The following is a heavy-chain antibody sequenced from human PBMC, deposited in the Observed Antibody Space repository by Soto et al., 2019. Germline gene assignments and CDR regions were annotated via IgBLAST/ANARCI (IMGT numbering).Heavy chain of an antibody. CDR2: VYFSGNT. CDR3: TSPGYDSSGYPLWIAR. J-gene: IGHJ5*02. Sequence: SETLSLTCTVSGGSISGSSYSWSWIRQHPGKVLEWIGYVYFSGNTDYNPSLKIRVTISVDTSKKQFSLRLTSGTGAGSAVHYYTSPGYDSSGYPLWIARRGQGT. V-gene: IGHV4-31*03. CDR1: GGSISGSSYS. D-gene: IGHD3-22*01.